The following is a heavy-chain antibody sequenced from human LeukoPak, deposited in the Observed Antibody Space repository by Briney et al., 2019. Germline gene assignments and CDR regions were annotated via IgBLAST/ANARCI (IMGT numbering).Heavy chain of an antibody. CDR3: GREDISSSWYIDY. CDR1: GFTFSTYW. Sequence: GGSLRLSCGASGFTFSTYWMHWVRQAPGKGLVWVSRINSDGSEITYADSVKGRLTMSRDNAKNTLYLQVNSLRAEDTAVYYCGREDISSSWYIDYWGQGTLVTVSS. CDR2: INSDGSEI. V-gene: IGHV3-74*01. J-gene: IGHJ4*02. D-gene: IGHD6-13*01.